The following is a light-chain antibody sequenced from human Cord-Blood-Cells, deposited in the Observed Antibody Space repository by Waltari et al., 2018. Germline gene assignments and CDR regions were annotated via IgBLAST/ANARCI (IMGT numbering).Light chain of an antibody. V-gene: IGLV2-23*01. J-gene: IGLJ2*01. Sequence: QSALTQPASVSGSPGQSITISCTGTSSDVWRYKLVSWYQQHPGKAPKPRIYEGSKRPSGVSNRFSGSKSGNPASLTISGLQAEDEADYYCCSYAGSSTYVVFGGGTKLTVL. CDR2: EGS. CDR3: CSYAGSSTYVV. CDR1: SSDVWRYKL.